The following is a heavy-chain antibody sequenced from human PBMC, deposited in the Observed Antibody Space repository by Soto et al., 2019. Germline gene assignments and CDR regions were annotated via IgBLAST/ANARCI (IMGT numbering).Heavy chain of an antibody. CDR3: AKDHWTYSSSSYWYMDL. V-gene: IGHV3-30*18. D-gene: IGHD6-19*01. CDR1: GFTFSTYG. CDR2: ISYDTSFK. Sequence: GGSLRLSCASSGFTFSTYGTHWVRQTTGKGLEWVAVISYDTSFKFHADSVRGRFTISRDNSNNILFLQMDNLRPDDTAVYFCAKDHWTYSSSSYWYMDLWGRGTLVTVSS. J-gene: IGHJ2*01.